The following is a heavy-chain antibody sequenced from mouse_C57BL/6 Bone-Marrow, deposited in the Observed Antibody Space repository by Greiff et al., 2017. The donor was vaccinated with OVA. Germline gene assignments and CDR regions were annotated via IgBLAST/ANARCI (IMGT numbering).Heavy chain of an antibody. Sequence: EVKLVESGGGLVQPGGSLKLSCAASGFTFSDYYMYWVRQTPEKRLEWVAYISTGGGSTYYPDTVKGRFTISRDNAKNTLYLQMIRLKSEDTAMYYCARHGDPYYAMDYWGQGTSVTVSS. J-gene: IGHJ4*01. CDR2: ISTGGGST. V-gene: IGHV5-12*01. CDR3: ARHGDPYYAMDY. CDR1: GFTFSDYY. D-gene: IGHD3-3*01.